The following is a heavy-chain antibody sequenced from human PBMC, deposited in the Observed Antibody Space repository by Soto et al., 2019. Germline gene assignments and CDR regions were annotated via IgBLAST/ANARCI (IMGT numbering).Heavy chain of an antibody. CDR1: GYTFTGYY. J-gene: IGHJ6*02. V-gene: IGHV1-2*04. CDR3: ARDSGGSRWYDYYYYYGMDV. CDR2: INPNSGGT. Sequence: ASVKVSCKASGYTFTGYYMHWVRQAPGQGLEWMGWINPNSGGTNYAQKFQGWVTMTRDTSISTAYMEPSRLRSDDTAVYYCARDSGGSRWYDYYYYYGMDVWGQGTTVTVSS. D-gene: IGHD6-13*01.